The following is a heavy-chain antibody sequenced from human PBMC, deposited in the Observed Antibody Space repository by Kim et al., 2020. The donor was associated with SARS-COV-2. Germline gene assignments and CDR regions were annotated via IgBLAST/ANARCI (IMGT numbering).Heavy chain of an antibody. J-gene: IGHJ5*02. CDR3: ARGESESDYYYDSSGYLPWFDP. Sequence: SETLSLTCAVYGGSFSGYYWSWIRQPPGKGLEWIGEINHSGSTNYNPSLKSRVTISVDTSKNQFSLKLSSVTAADTAVYYCARGESESDYYYDSSGYLPWFDPWGQGTLVTVSS. CDR1: GGSFSGYY. CDR2: INHSGST. D-gene: IGHD3-22*01. V-gene: IGHV4-34*01.